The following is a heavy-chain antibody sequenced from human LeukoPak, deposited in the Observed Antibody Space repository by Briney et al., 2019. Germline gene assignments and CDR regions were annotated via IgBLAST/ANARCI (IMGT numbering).Heavy chain of an antibody. V-gene: IGHV5-51*01. CDR2: IYPGDSDT. J-gene: IGHJ5*02. CDR1: GYSFTTYW. Sequence: GESLKISCKGSGYSFTTYWIGWVRQMPGKGLEWMGIIYPGDSDTRYSPSFQGQVTISADKSISTAYLQWSSLKASDTAMYYCARQGSGWYWGNWFDPWGQGTLVTVSS. D-gene: IGHD6-19*01. CDR3: ARQGSGWYWGNWFDP.